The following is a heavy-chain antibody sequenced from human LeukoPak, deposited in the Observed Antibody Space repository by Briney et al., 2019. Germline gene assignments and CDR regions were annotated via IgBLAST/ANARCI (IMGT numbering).Heavy chain of an antibody. CDR1: GLTFSDYY. J-gene: IGHJ4*02. D-gene: IGHD3-22*01. Sequence: GGSLRLSCAASGLTFSDYYMSWIRQAPGEGLGWGSYISSSGTTIYYADSVKGRFTISRDNAKNSLYLQMNSLRAEDTAVYFCARWDSSGCLDYWGQGTLVTVSS. CDR2: ISSSGTTI. CDR3: ARWDSSGCLDY. V-gene: IGHV3-11*01.